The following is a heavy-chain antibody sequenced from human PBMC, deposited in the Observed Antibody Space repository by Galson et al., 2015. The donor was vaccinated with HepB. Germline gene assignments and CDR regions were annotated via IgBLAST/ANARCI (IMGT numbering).Heavy chain of an antibody. J-gene: IGHJ4*02. V-gene: IGHV3-21*06. D-gene: IGHD6-19*01. CDR1: GFSFSSYT. CDR3: ARCLNGYSSGWYFGY. CDR2: ISSAGTYI. Sequence: SLRLSCAASGFSFSSYTLNWVRQAPGKGLEWVSAISSAGTYIDYRDSVKGRFTISRDNAKNSLYLQMNNMRAEDTAVYFCARCLNGYSSGWYFGYWGQGALVSVSS.